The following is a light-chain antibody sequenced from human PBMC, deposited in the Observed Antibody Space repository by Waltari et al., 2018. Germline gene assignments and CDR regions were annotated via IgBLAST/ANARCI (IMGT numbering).Light chain of an antibody. V-gene: IGKV3-20*01. CDR2: GAS. CDR1: QRISSSF. J-gene: IGKJ1*01. Sequence: EIVLTQSPGTLSLSPGERATLSCRTSQRISSSFLAWYQQKPGRAPRLLIYGASSRATDIPDRFSGSGSGTDFTLTVSRREPEDFAVYYCQQYGSSPWTFGQGTKVEI. CDR3: QQYGSSPWT.